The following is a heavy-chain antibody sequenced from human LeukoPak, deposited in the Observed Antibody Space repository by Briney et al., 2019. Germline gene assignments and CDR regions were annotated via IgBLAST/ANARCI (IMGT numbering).Heavy chain of an antibody. CDR3: ASVSDAFDI. CDR2: INPSGGST. D-gene: IGHD5/OR15-5a*01. V-gene: IGHV1-46*01. J-gene: IGHJ3*02. Sequence: ASVKVSCKASGYTFTTYYIHWVRQAPGQGLEWMGMINPSGGSTTYPQKFQGRVTMTRDMSTSTVYMELSSLRSEDTAVYYCASVSDAFDIWGQGTMVTVSS. CDR1: GYTFTTYY.